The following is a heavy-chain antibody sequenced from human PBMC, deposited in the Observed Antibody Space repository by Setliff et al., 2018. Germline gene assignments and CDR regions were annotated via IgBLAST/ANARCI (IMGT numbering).Heavy chain of an antibody. CDR1: GYSFPSYW. J-gene: IGHJ4*02. CDR2: IYPGASHT. D-gene: IGHD6-25*01. Sequence: PWEYLKISCKASGYSFPSYWIGWVRQVPGKGLEWMGIIYPGASHTRFSPSFQGQVAISADKSILTAFLQWTYLKASDSAMYYCARLGRNNSAPPGDYWGQGTLVTVS. V-gene: IGHV5-51*01. CDR3: ARLGRNNSAPPGDY.